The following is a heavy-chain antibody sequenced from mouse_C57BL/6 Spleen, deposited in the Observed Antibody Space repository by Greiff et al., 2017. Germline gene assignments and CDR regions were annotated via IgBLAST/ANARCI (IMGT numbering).Heavy chain of an antibody. CDR3: SRNYDGYYFDY. CDR1: GYSFTGYF. CDR2: INPYNGDT. Sequence: EVQLQQSGPELVKPGASVKLSCKASGYSFTGYFMNWVMQSHGKSLEWIGRINPYNGDTKYNQKFQGKATLTVDKSSSTAHMELQSLTSEDSTVYYCSRNYDGYYFDYWGQGTTLTVSS. V-gene: IGHV1-20*01. D-gene: IGHD2-3*01. J-gene: IGHJ2*01.